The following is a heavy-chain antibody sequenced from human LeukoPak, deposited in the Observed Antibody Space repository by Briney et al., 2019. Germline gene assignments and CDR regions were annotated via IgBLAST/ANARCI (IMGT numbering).Heavy chain of an antibody. CDR1: GGSISSHY. CDR3: ARAGDPYYYDSSGIFDY. D-gene: IGHD3-22*01. Sequence: SETLSLTCTVSGGSISSHYWSWIRQPPGKGLEWIGYIYYSGSTNYNPSLKSRVTISVDTSKNQFSPMLSSVTAADTAVYYCARAGDPYYYDSSGIFDYWGQGTLVTVSS. J-gene: IGHJ4*02. CDR2: IYYSGST. V-gene: IGHV4-59*11.